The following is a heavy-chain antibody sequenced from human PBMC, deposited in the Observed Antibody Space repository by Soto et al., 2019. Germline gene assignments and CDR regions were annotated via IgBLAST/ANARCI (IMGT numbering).Heavy chain of an antibody. CDR2: INHSGST. J-gene: IGHJ4*02. D-gene: IGHD6-19*01. CDR3: ARGSQWLAYYFDY. Sequence: QVQLQQWGAGLLKPSETLSLTCAVYGGSFSGYFWSWIRPPPGPGLEWIGEINHSGSTNYNPSLQSRVTISVDTSKNQFSLKLSSVTAADTAGYYCARGSQWLAYYFDYWGQGTLVTVSS. V-gene: IGHV4-34*01. CDR1: GGSFSGYF.